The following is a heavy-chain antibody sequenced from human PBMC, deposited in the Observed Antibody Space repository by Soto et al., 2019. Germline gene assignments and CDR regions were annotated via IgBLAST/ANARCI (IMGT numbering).Heavy chain of an antibody. J-gene: IGHJ1*01. CDR2: ISGRGDNT. CDR1: GFIFTTYA. V-gene: IGHV3-23*01. D-gene: IGHD2-8*01. CDR3: AKDWGYCTNDGCYEYFQD. Sequence: GGSLRLSCAAYGFIFTTYAMSWVRQAPGKGLEWVSVISGRGDNTYYVDSVKGGFTISRDNSKNTLYLQMNSLRAEDTAVYYCAKDWGYCTNDGCYEYFQDWGQGTQVTVSS.